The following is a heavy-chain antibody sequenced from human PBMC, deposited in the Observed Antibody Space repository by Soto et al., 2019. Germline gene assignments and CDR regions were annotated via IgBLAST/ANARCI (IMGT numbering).Heavy chain of an antibody. CDR1: GFIFRNYA. CDR3: AKDGTTMYDAFDV. J-gene: IGHJ3*01. Sequence: EVQLLESGGGLVQPVGSLRLPCDASGFIFRNYAMTWVRQSPGKGLELVSTTTGSGGTTYYGDSGKDRFNISRDDSKNTPSLQMNSLSCHDTAVYYCAKDGTTMYDAFDVWGKGTLFTVAS. V-gene: IGHV3-23*01. CDR2: TTGSGGTT. D-gene: IGHD1-7*01.